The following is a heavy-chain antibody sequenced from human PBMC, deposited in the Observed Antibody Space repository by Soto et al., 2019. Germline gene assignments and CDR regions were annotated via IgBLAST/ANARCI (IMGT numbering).Heavy chain of an antibody. V-gene: IGHV3-48*03. D-gene: IGHD1-20*01. J-gene: IGHJ4*02. Sequence: PGGSLRLSCAASGFTFSSYEMNWVRQAPGKGLEWVSYISSSGRTIYYADSVKGRFTISRDNAKNSLYLQMNSLRAEDTAVYYCARSGYNWNDGARGYFDYGGQGTLVTVSS. CDR3: ARSGYNWNDGARGYFDY. CDR2: ISSSGRTI. CDR1: GFTFSSYE.